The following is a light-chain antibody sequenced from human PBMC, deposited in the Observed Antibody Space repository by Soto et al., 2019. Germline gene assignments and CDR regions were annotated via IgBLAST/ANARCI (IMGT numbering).Light chain of an antibody. CDR1: QSVFSSSENKNY. Sequence: IVMTQSPDSLAVSLGERATINCKSSQSVFSSSENKNYLAWFQQKPGQPPKLLIYWASTRESGVPDRFSGSGSGTEFTLTISSLQAEDVAVYFCQQYYSSPGFTFGQGTSLEIK. CDR3: QQYYSSPGFT. V-gene: IGKV4-1*01. CDR2: WAS. J-gene: IGKJ2*01.